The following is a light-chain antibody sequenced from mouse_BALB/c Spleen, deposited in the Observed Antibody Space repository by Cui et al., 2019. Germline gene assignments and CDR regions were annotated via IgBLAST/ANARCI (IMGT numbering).Light chain of an antibody. J-gene: IGKJ5*01. CDR1: SSVSSSY. V-gene: IGKV4-79*01. Sequence: QIVLTQSPAIMSASPGEKVTLTCSASSSVSSSYLYWYQQQPGSSPKHWIYSTSNLASGVPARFSGSGSGTSYSLTISSMEAEDAASYFCHQWSSYPPTFGAGTKLELK. CDR3: HQWSSYPPT. CDR2: STS.